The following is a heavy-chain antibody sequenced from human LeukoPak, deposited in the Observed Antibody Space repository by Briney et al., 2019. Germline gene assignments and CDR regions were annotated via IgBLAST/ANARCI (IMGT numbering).Heavy chain of an antibody. J-gene: IGHJ4*02. CDR2: ISSSGNST. CDR1: GFTFSKYY. D-gene: IGHD2-15*01. Sequence: PWGSLRLSCTTSGFTFSKYYMTWIRQAPGKGLEWVSPISSSGNSTDYADSVKGRFTISRDNAKKSLYLQMNSLSAEDTAVYYCAREVYWHYDYWGQGTLVQVS. V-gene: IGHV3-11*06. CDR3: AREVYWHYDY.